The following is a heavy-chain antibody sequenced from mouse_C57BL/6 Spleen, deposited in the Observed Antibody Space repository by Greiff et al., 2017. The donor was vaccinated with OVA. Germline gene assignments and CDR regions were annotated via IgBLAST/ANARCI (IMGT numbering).Heavy chain of an antibody. CDR3: ARRDYYGSTPAY. J-gene: IGHJ2*01. D-gene: IGHD1-1*01. CDR1: GYTFTSYW. V-gene: IGHV1-61*01. Sequence: VQLQQPGAELVRPGSSVKLSCKASGYTFTSYWMDWVKQRPGQGLEWIGNIYPSDSETHYNQKFKDKATLTVDKSSSTAYMQLSSLTSEDSAVYYCARRDYYGSTPAYWGQGTTLTVSS. CDR2: IYPSDSET.